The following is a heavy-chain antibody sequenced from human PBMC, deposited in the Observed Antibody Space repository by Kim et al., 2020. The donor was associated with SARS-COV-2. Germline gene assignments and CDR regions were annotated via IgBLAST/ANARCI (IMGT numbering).Heavy chain of an antibody. J-gene: IGHJ4*02. D-gene: IGHD3-9*01. CDR3: VRLRYFDWLFDY. V-gene: IGHV4-39*01. Sequence: YTNPSLKSRVTIAVDTSKNQFSLKLSSVTAADTAVYYCVRLRYFDWLFDYWGQGTLVTVSS.